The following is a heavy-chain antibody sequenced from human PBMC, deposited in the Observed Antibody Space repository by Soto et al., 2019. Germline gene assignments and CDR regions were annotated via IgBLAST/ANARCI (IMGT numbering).Heavy chain of an antibody. D-gene: IGHD6-6*01. CDR3: AKDYIAGLSGGGYSSSSAFDY. CDR2: ISYDGSNK. CDR1: GFTFSSYA. V-gene: IGHV3-30*04. Sequence: GGSLRLSCAASGFTFSSYAMHWVRQAPGKGLEWVAVISYDGSNKYYADSVKGRFTISRDNSKNTLYLQMNSLRAEDTAVYSCAKDYIAGLSGGGYSSSSAFDYWGQGTLVTVSS. J-gene: IGHJ4*02.